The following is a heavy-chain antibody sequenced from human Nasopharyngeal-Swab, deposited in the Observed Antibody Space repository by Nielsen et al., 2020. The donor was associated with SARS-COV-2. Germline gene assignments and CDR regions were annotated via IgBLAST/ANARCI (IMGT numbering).Heavy chain of an antibody. CDR3: ARDNYGSGSYLSYGMDV. D-gene: IGHD3-10*01. CDR2: IYYSGST. Sequence: SETLSLTCTVSGGSIRSGGYYWSWIRQHPGHGLEWIGYIYYSGSTYYNPSLKSRVTISVDTSKNQFSLKLSSVTAADTAVYYCARDNYGSGSYLSYGMDVWGQGTTVTVSS. CDR1: GGSIRSGGYY. J-gene: IGHJ6*02. V-gene: IGHV4-31*03.